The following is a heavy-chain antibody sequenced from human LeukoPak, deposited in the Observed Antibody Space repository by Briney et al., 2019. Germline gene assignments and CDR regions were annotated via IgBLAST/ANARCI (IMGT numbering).Heavy chain of an antibody. J-gene: IGHJ5*02. D-gene: IGHD2-15*01. CDR1: GYTFTGYY. CDR2: INPNGGGT. Sequence: ASVKVSCKASGYTFTGYYMHWVRQAPGQGLEWMGRINPNGGGTNYAQKFQGSVTMTRDTSISTAYMELSRLRSDDTAVYYCATATTYCSGGSCYVGSWFDPWGQGTLVTVSS. V-gene: IGHV1-2*06. CDR3: ATATTYCSGGSCYVGSWFDP.